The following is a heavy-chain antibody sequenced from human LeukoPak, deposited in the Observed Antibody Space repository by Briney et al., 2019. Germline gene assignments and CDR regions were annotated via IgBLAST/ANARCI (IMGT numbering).Heavy chain of an antibody. CDR1: GGSFSSSSYY. J-gene: IGHJ3*02. D-gene: IGHD7-27*01. V-gene: IGHV4-61*01. CDR2: IYYSGST. CDR3: ARGKLGMEAFDI. Sequence: PSETLSLTCTVSGGSFSSSSYYWSWIRQPPGKGLEWIGYIYYSGSTNYNPSLKSRVTISVDTSKNQFALKLSSVTAADTAVYYCARGKLGMEAFDIWGQGTMVTVSS.